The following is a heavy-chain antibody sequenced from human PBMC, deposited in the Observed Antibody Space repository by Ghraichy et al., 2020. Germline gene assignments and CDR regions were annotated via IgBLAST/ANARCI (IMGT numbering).Heavy chain of an antibody. V-gene: IGHV3-23*01. CDR1: GFTFSGYA. Sequence: GGSLRLSCAASGFTFSGYAMSWVRQAPGKGLEWVSTITWNSASTRYADSVKGRSTISRDNAKSSLYLQMNRLRAEDTAVYYCAKSYGWYFDLWGRGTLVTVSS. J-gene: IGHJ2*01. CDR3: AKSYGWYFDL. D-gene: IGHD4-17*01. CDR2: ITWNSAST.